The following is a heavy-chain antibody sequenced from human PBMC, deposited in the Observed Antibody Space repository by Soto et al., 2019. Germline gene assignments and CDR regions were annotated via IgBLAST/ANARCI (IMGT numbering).Heavy chain of an antibody. V-gene: IGHV4-39*01. CDR3: ARHPQFCSGGSCYSYYFDY. CDR1: GGSISSSSYY. J-gene: IGHJ4*02. CDR2: IYYSGST. D-gene: IGHD2-15*01. Sequence: SETLSLTCTVSGGSISSSSYYWGWIRQPPGKGLEWIGSIYYSGSTYYNPSLKSRVTISVDTSKNQFSLKLSSVTAADTSVYYCARHPQFCSGGSCYSYYFDYWGQGTLVTVS.